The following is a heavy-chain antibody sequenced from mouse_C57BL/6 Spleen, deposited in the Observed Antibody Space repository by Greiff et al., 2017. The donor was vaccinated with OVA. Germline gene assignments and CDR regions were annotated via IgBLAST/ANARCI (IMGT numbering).Heavy chain of an antibody. D-gene: IGHD1-1*01. CDR3: ARRGAVVAPFAY. V-gene: IGHV1-80*01. CDR2: IYPGDGDT. Sequence: QVQLQQSGAELVKPGASVKISCKASGYAFSSYWMNWVKQRPGKGLEWIGQIYPGDGDTNYNGKFKGKATLTADKSSSTAYMQLSSLTSEDSAVYFCARRGAVVAPFAYWGQGTTLTVSS. J-gene: IGHJ2*01. CDR1: GYAFSSYW.